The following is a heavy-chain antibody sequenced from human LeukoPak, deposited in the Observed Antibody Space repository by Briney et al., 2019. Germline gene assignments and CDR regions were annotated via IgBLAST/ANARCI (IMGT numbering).Heavy chain of an antibody. D-gene: IGHD4-17*01. V-gene: IGHV1-46*01. CDR3: ARGMTTVTAETALGF. CDR2: INPSGGRT. Sequence: ASVKVSCKASGYTFTSYGISWVRQAPGQGLEWMGVINPSGGRTTYAQKFQGRVTTSRDTSTSTVYMELSSLRSEDTAVYYCARGMTTVTAETALGFWGQGTLVTVSS. CDR1: GYTFTSYG. J-gene: IGHJ4*02.